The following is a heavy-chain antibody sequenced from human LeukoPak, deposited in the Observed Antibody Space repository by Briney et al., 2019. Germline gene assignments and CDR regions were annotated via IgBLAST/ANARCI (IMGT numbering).Heavy chain of an antibody. V-gene: IGHV1-69*05. CDR2: IIPIFGTA. CDR1: GGTFSSYA. J-gene: IGHJ4*02. CDR3: ARDRGYSSSWYDY. D-gene: IGHD6-13*01. Sequence: SVKVSCKASGGTFSSYAISWVRQAPGQGLEWMGRIIPIFGTANYAQKFQGRVTITTDESTSTAYMELSGLRSEDTAVYYCARDRGYSSSWYDYWGQGTLVTVSP.